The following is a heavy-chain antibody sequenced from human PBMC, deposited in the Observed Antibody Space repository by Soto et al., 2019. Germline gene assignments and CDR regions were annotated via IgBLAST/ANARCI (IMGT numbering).Heavy chain of an antibody. V-gene: IGHV4-59*01. J-gene: IGHJ6*02. CDR2: IYYSGST. D-gene: IGHD2-15*01. Sequence: SETLSLTCTVSGGSISSYYWSWIRQPPGKGLEWIGYIYYSGSTNYNPSLKSRVTISVDTSKNQFSLNLSSVTAADTAVYYCARDSTLYCSGGSCLCYYGMDVWGQGTTVTVSS. CDR1: GGSISSYY. CDR3: ARDSTLYCSGGSCLCYYGMDV.